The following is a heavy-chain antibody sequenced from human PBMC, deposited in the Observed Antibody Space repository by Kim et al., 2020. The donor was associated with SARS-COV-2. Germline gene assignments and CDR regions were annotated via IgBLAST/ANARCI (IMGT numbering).Heavy chain of an antibody. Sequence: SETLSPTCTVSGGSISSYYWSWIRQPPGKGLEWIGYIYYSGSTNYNPSLKSRVTISVDTSKNQFSLKLSSVTAADTAVYYCATRLHSSSWYYFDYWGQGTLVTVSS. CDR2: IYYSGST. D-gene: IGHD6-13*01. CDR3: ATRLHSSSWYYFDY. CDR1: GGSISSYY. V-gene: IGHV4-59*01. J-gene: IGHJ4*02.